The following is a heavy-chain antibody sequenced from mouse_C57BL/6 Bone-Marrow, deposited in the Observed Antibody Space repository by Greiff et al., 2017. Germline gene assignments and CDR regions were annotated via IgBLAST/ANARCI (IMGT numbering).Heavy chain of an antibody. D-gene: IGHD2-2*01. CDR1: GYTFTNYW. Sequence: QVQLQQPGAELVKPGASVKLSCKASGYTFTNYWIGWAKQRPGHGLEWIGDIYPGGGYTNYTEKFKGKATLTADKSSSTAYMQFSSLTSEDSAIYYCARYYYGCHWYFDVWGTGTTVTVAS. CDR2: IYPGGGYT. CDR3: ARYYYGCHWYFDV. V-gene: IGHV1-63*01. J-gene: IGHJ1*03.